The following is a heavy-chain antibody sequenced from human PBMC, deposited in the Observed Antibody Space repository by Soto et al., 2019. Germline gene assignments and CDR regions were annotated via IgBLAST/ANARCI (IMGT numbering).Heavy chain of an antibody. V-gene: IGHV3-74*01. Sequence: GGSLRLSCTASGFNFSRFWTHWVRQVPGRGLVWVSHINSDGSRTSYADSVKGRFTISRDNVEDTLFLQLNNVRGDDTAVYFCAKGPLDDCLGGSCHFDHWGQGVLVTVSS. CDR3: AKGPLDDCLGGSCHFDH. CDR2: INSDGSRT. CDR1: GFNFSRFW. J-gene: IGHJ4*02. D-gene: IGHD2-15*01.